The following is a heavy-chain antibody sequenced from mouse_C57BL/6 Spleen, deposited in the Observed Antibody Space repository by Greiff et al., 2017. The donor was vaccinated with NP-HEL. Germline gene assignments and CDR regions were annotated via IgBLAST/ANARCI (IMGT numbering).Heavy chain of an antibody. CDR2: FYPGDGDT. V-gene: IGHV1-80*01. D-gene: IGHD1-1*01. CDR1: GYAFSSYW. Sequence: VQLQQSGAELVKPGASVKISCNASGYAFSSYWMNWVKQRPGKGLEWIGQFYPGDGDTNYNGKFKGKATLTADKSSSTAYMQLSSLTSEDSAVYFCAREGFITTVVAFYAMDYWGQGTSVTVSS. CDR3: AREGFITTVVAFYAMDY. J-gene: IGHJ4*01.